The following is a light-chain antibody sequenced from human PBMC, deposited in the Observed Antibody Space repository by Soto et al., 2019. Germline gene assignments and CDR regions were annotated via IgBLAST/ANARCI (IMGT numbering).Light chain of an antibody. Sequence: DIVMTQSPDSLAVSLGERTTINCKSSQSVLYSSNNKNYLAWYQQKPGQPPRLLIHGASTRATGIAARFSGSGSGTEFTLTISGLQSEDFATYYCQQYNNWPVTFGGGTKVDIK. CDR1: QSVLYSSNNKNY. CDR3: QQYNNWPVT. CDR2: GAS. J-gene: IGKJ4*01. V-gene: IGKV4-1*01.